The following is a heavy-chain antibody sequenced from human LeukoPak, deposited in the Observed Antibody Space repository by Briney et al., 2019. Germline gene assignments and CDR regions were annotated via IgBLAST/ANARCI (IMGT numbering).Heavy chain of an antibody. CDR1: GGSFSGYY. CDR2: INHSGST. Sequence: PPETLSLTCAVYGGSFSGYYWSWIRQPPGKGLEWIGEINHSGSTNYNPSLKSRVTISVDTSKNQFSLKLSSVTAADTAVYYCARDPVRGVPRSDWFDPWGQGTLVTVSS. CDR3: ARDPVRGVPRSDWFDP. V-gene: IGHV4-34*01. J-gene: IGHJ5*02. D-gene: IGHD3-10*01.